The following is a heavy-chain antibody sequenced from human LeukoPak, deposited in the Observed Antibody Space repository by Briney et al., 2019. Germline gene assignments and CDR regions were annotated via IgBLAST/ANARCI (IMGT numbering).Heavy chain of an antibody. D-gene: IGHD4-17*01. J-gene: IGHJ4*02. CDR2: ISSSSSTI. CDR1: GFTFSSYS. Sequence: GGSLRLSCAASGFTFSSYSMNWVRQAPGKGLEWVSYISSSSSTIYYADSVKGRFTISRDNAKNSLFLQMNSLRAEDTAVYYCARDPYGDYPYFEHWGQGTLVTVSS. CDR3: ARDPYGDYPYFEH. V-gene: IGHV3-48*04.